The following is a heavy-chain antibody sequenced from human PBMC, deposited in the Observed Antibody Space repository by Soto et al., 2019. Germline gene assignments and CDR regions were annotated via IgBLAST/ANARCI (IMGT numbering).Heavy chain of an antibody. CDR2: IYYSGST. V-gene: IGHV4-31*03. D-gene: IGHD6-19*01. Sequence: SETLSLTCTVSGGSISSGDYYWSWIRQHPGKGLEWIGYIYYSGSTYYNPSLKSRVTISLDTSKNLFSLKLSSVTAADTAVYYCARPTRQWLGLRYYYGMDVWGQGTTVTVSS. J-gene: IGHJ6*02. CDR1: GGSISSGDYY. CDR3: ARPTRQWLGLRYYYGMDV.